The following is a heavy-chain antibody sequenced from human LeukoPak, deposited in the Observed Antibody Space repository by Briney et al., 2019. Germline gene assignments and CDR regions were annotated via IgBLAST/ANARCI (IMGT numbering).Heavy chain of an antibody. D-gene: IGHD2-2*01. CDR3: ARDSWDIVVVPAAIGPGSSSSGGASAFDI. CDR1: GYTLTELS. V-gene: IGHV1-46*01. CDR2: INPSGGST. Sequence: AASVKVSCKVSGYTLTELSMHWVRQAPGQGLEWMGIINPSGGSTSYAQKFQGRVTMTRDTSTSTVYMELSSLRSEDTAVYYCARDSWDIVVVPAAIGPGSSSSGGASAFDIWGQGTMVTVSS. J-gene: IGHJ3*02.